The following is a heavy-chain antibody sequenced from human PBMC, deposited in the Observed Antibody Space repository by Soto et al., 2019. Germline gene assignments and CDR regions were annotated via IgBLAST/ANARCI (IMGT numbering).Heavy chain of an antibody. Sequence: QVQLVESGGGLVQPGGSLRLSCAASGSSFRDYYMSWIRQSPGKGLEWLSYITSSSSYTHYADSVKGRFTISRDNAKNSLYLQKNSLRAEDTAVYYCTGGQDNLAVNFDYWGQGTPVTVSS. CDR2: ITSSSSYT. CDR3: TGGQDNLAVNFDY. V-gene: IGHV3-11*05. J-gene: IGHJ4*02. CDR1: GSSFRDYY. D-gene: IGHD1-1*01.